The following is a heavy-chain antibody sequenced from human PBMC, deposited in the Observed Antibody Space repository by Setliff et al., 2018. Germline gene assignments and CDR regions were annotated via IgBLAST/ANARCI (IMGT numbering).Heavy chain of an antibody. CDR1: GFTFRTHE. CDR2: THTDGITI. CDR3: ARDGVFYAMDF. D-gene: IGHD3-10*01. J-gene: IGHJ6*02. Sequence: PGGSLRLSCEASGFTFRTHEMIWVRQAPGKGLERVSKTHTDGITIYSDSVRGRFTISRDNAKNSLYLQMNSLRAEDSAVYYCARDGVFYAMDFWGQGTTVTVSS. V-gene: IGHV3-48*03.